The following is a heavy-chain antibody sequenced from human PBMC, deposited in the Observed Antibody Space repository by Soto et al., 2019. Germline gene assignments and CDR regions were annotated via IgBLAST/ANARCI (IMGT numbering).Heavy chain of an antibody. Sequence: QVQLQEAGPGLVRPLQTLSLTCTVSGGSISSGTYYWSWIRQFPGKGLEWIGYIYHSGITYYNPSIKSRVTMSTDTSRKQLSLRMSSVTAADTSFCSCARSLGADYRGRSYRWRWVDFSGPRTLVPVSS. CDR1: GGSISSGTYY. CDR2: IYHSGIT. V-gene: IGHV4-31*03. CDR3: ARSLGADYRGRSYRWRWVDF. D-gene: IGHD3-16*02. J-gene: IGHJ4*02.